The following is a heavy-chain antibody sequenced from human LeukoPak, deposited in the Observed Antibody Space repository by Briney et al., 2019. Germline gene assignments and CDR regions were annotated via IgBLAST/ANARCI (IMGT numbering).Heavy chain of an antibody. V-gene: IGHV3-30-3*01. CDR2: ISYDGSNK. Sequence: QPGRSLRLSCAASGFTFSSYAMHWVRQAPGKGLEWVAVISYDGSNKYYADSVKGRFTIPRDNSKNTLYLQMNSLRAEDTAVYYCARSPVVVAATNRPFDYWGQGTLVTVSS. D-gene: IGHD2-15*01. CDR1: GFTFSSYA. J-gene: IGHJ4*02. CDR3: ARSPVVVAATNRPFDY.